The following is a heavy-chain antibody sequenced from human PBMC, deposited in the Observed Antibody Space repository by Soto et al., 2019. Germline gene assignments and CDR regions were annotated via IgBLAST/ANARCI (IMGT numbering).Heavy chain of an antibody. J-gene: IGHJ6*02. D-gene: IGHD3-10*01. CDR1: GGTFSSYA. V-gene: IGHV1-69*13. Sequence: SVKVSCKASGGTFSSYAISWVRQAPGQGLEWMGGIIPIFGTANYAQKFQGRVTITADESTSTAYMELSSLRSEDTAVYYCARDTSSMANYYYYGMDVWGQGTTVTVSS. CDR3: ARDTSSMANYYYYGMDV. CDR2: IIPIFGTA.